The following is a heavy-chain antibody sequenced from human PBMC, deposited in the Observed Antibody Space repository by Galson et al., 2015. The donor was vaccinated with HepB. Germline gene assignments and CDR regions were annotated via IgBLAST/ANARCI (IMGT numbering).Heavy chain of an antibody. D-gene: IGHD3-3*01. Sequence: SLRLSCAASGFTFSSYSMNWVRQAPGKGLEWVSSISISSSYIYYADSVRGRFTISRDNAKNSLYLQMNSLRSEDTAVYYCARGALLRFLEWLGADEDAFDIWGQATMVTVSS. CDR2: ISISSSYI. CDR3: ARGALLRFLEWLGADEDAFDI. J-gene: IGHJ3*02. CDR1: GFTFSSYS. V-gene: IGHV3-21*01.